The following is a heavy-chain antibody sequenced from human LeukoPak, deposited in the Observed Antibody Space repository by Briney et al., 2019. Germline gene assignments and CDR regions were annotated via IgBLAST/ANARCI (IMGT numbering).Heavy chain of an antibody. CDR3: ARIRDGYNDAYDI. V-gene: IGHV1-46*01. D-gene: IGHD5-24*01. J-gene: IGHJ3*02. Sequence: EASVKVSCKASGYTFTGYYMHWVRQAPGQGLEWMGLINPGGGNTNYAQNFQGRVTMTRDTSASTVYMQLSSLRSEDTAMYYCARIRDGYNDAYDIWGQGTVVTVPS. CDR1: GYTFTGYY. CDR2: INPGGGNT.